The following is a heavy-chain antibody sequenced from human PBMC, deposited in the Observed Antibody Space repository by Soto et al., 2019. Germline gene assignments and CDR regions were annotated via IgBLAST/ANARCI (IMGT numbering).Heavy chain of an antibody. CDR1: GYTFTTYG. Sequence: QVQLLQSGAEVKTTGASVKVSCKASGYTFTTYGISWVRQAPGQGLEWMGWISAYNGNTNYAQNLPCRVTMTTDTDTSTAYMELRSLRSDDTAVYYCARVDVLRFLEWLIWGQGPLVTVSS. CDR3: ARVDVLRFLEWLI. J-gene: IGHJ4*02. V-gene: IGHV1-18*04. CDR2: ISAYNGNT. D-gene: IGHD3-3*01.